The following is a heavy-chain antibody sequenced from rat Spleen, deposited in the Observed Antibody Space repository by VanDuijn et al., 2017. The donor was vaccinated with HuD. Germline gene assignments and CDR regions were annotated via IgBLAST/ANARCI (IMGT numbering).Heavy chain of an antibody. D-gene: IGHD1-12*02. Sequence: EVQLVESDGGLVQPGRSLHLSCAASGFTFSDYYMAWVRQVPTKGLEWVATISSDGGRNFYRDSVKGRFTISRDNAKSSLYLQMNSLRSEDTATYYCTRRMASVMDAWGQGASVTVSS. J-gene: IGHJ4*01. CDR2: ISSDGGRN. CDR3: TRRMASVMDA. V-gene: IGHV5-20*01. CDR1: GFTFSDYY.